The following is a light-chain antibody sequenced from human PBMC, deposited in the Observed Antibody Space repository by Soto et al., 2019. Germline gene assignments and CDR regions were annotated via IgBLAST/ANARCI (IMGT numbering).Light chain of an antibody. J-gene: IGKJ1*01. V-gene: IGKV1-39*01. CDR3: QQSFVSPWT. Sequence: DIQMTQSPSSLSASVGDRVTISCRSSQNIHKYLNWYQQRPGKAPNLLVYEATSLETGVSIKFSGSDSQTEFTLTINSLQPEDFATYYCQQSFVSPWTFGQGTNIEI. CDR2: EAT. CDR1: QNIHKY.